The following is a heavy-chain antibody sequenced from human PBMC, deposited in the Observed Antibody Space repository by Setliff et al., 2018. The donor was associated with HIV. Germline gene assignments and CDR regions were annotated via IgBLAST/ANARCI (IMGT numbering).Heavy chain of an antibody. J-gene: IGHJ5*02. CDR1: GDSINTHY. V-gene: IGHV4-59*11. CDR3: ARSTVGAGASFP. CDR2: ISHSGNT. D-gene: IGHD1-26*01. Sequence: PSETLSLTCTASGDSINTHYWSWIRQPPGKGLEWIGCISHSGNTNFNPSLNSRVTISLDTSKNQFSLRLTSLSAADTAIHYCARSTVGAGASFPWGRGILVTVSS.